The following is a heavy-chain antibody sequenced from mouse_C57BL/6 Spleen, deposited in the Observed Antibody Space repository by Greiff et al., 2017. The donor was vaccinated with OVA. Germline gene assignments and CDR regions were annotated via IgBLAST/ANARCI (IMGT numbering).Heavy chain of an antibody. D-gene: IGHD1-1*01. Sequence: VKLVESGAELVRPGASVTLSCKASGYTFTDYEMHWVKQTPVHGLEWIGAIDPETGGTAYNQKFKGKAILTADKSSSTAYMERRSLTSEDSSVYYCTRYYGSSYLDYWGQGTTLTVSS. CDR3: TRYYGSSYLDY. J-gene: IGHJ2*01. CDR1: GYTFTDYE. V-gene: IGHV1-15*01. CDR2: IDPETGGT.